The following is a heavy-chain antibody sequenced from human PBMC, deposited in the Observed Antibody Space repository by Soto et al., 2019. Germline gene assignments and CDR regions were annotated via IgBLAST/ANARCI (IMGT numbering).Heavy chain of an antibody. CDR2: IWTDGSYE. CDR1: GFTFSRYG. V-gene: IGHV3-33*01. J-gene: IGHJ4*02. Sequence: GGSLRLSCAASGFTFSRYGMHWVRQAPGKGLEWVAVIWTDGSYEYYADSVMGRFTISRDNSKNTLYLQMNSLRAEDTAVYYCARAGHDSSGYYYGGLDYWGQGTLVTVSS. CDR3: ARAGHDSSGYYYGGLDY. D-gene: IGHD3-22*01.